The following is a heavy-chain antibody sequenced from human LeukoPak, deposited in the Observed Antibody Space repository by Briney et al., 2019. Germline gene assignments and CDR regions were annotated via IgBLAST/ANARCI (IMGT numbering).Heavy chain of an antibody. Sequence: ASVKVSCKASGYTFTSYAMHWVRQAPGQRLEWMGWINAGNGNTKYSQKFQGRVTITRDTSISTAYMELSRLRSDDTAVYYCARQKAAMKDAFDIWGQGTMVTVSS. CDR3: ARQKAAMKDAFDI. D-gene: IGHD6-25*01. V-gene: IGHV1-3*01. CDR2: INAGNGNT. CDR1: GYTFTSYA. J-gene: IGHJ3*02.